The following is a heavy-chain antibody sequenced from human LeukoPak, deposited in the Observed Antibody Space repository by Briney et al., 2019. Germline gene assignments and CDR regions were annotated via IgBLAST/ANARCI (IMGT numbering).Heavy chain of an antibody. V-gene: IGHV4-34*01. CDR2: INHSGST. CDR3: ARGRGYSGYDTTDY. CDR1: GGSFSGYY. J-gene: IGHJ4*02. D-gene: IGHD5-12*01. Sequence: SETLSLTCAVYGGSFSGYYWSWIRQPPGKGLEWIGEINHSGSTNYNPSLKSRVTISVDTSKNQFSLKLSSVTAADTAVYYCARGRGYSGYDTTDYWGRGTLVTVSS.